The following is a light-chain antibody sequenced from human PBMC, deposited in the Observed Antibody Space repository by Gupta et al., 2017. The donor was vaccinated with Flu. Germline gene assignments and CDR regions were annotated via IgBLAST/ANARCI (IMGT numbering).Light chain of an antibody. J-gene: IGLJ3*02. V-gene: IGLV1-40*01. Sequence: QSVLTQPPSVSGAPGQRVTISCTGSSSNIGAGYGVHWYQQLPGTAPKLLIHGNSNRPSGVPDRFSGSKSGTSASLAITGLQAEDESDYYCQSYDSSLSAWVFGGGTKLTVL. CDR2: GNS. CDR1: SSNIGAGYG. CDR3: QSYDSSLSAWV.